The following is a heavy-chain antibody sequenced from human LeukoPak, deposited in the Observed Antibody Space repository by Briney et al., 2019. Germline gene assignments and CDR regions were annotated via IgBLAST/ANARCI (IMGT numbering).Heavy chain of an antibody. CDR2: INPNSGGT. J-gene: IGHJ6*02. V-gene: IGHV1-2*02. D-gene: IGHD2-2*01. Sequence: ASVKVSCKASGSTLTAYYMHWVRQAPGQGLEWMGWINPNSGGTDYAQKFQGRVTMTRDTSLNTAYMELSRLRSDDTAVYYCTRATSVVVPAADHYYYGMDVWGQGTTVTVSS. CDR3: TRATSVVVPAADHYYYGMDV. CDR1: GSTLTAYY.